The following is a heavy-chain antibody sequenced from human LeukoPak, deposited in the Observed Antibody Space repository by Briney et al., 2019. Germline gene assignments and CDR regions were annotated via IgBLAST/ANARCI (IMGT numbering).Heavy chain of an antibody. V-gene: IGHV4-61*08. CDR1: GGSISSGDYY. Sequence: SETLSLTCTVSGGSISSGDYYWSWIRQPPGKGLEWIGYIYYSGSTNYNPSLKSRVTISVDTSKNQFSLKLSSVTAADTAVYYCARADYGDYPGGFQHWGQGTLVTVSS. CDR3: ARADYGDYPGGFQH. J-gene: IGHJ1*01. D-gene: IGHD4-17*01. CDR2: IYYSGST.